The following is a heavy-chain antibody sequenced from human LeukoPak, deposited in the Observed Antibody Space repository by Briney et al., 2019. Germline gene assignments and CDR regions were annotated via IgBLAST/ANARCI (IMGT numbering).Heavy chain of an antibody. CDR2: INPNSGGT. CDR1: GYTFTGYY. Sequence: ASVKVSCKASGYTFTGYYMHWVRQAPGQGLEGMGWINPNSGGTNYAQKFQGRVTMTRDTSISTAYMELSRLRSDDTAVYYCARDRRDGYNSDAFDIWGQGTMVTVSS. CDR3: ARDRRDGYNSDAFDI. D-gene: IGHD5-24*01. J-gene: IGHJ3*02. V-gene: IGHV1-2*02.